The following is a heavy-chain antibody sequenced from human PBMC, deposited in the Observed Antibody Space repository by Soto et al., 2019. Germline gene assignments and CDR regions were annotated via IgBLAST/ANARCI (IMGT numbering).Heavy chain of an antibody. CDR2: ISYDGSNK. CDR1: GFTFSSYG. CDR3: AKVHRYCSSTSCSLEYYYYYGMDV. Sequence: PVGSLRLSCAASGFTFSSYGMHWVRQAPGKGLEWVAVISYDGSNKYYADSVKGRFTISRDNSKNTLYLQMNSLRAEDTAVYYCAKVHRYCSSTSCSLEYYYYYGMDVWGQGTTVTVSS. V-gene: IGHV3-30*18. J-gene: IGHJ6*02. D-gene: IGHD2-2*01.